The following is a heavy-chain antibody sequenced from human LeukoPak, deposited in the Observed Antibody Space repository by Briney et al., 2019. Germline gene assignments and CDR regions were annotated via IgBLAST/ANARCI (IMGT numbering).Heavy chain of an antibody. J-gene: IGHJ4*02. V-gene: IGHV1-24*01. CDR2: FDPEDGET. D-gene: IGHD4-17*01. Sequence: ASVKVSCKVSGYTLTELSMHWVRQAPGKGLEWMGGFDPEDGETIHAQKFQGRVTMTEDASTDTAYMELSSLRSEDTAVYYCATESLYGDYTHVDFDYWGQGTLVTVSS. CDR3: ATESLYGDYTHVDFDY. CDR1: GYTLTELS.